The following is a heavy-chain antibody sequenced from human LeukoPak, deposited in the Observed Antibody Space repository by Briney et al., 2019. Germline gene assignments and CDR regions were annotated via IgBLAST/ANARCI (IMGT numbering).Heavy chain of an antibody. D-gene: IGHD6-13*01. CDR2: ICPGDSDT. V-gene: IGHV5-51*01. CDR1: GYSFTSYW. J-gene: IGHJ4*02. Sequence: GESLKISCKGSGYSFTSYWIGWVRQMPGKGLEWMGIICPGDSDTKYSPSFQGQVTISADRSTSTAYLQWSSLKASDTAMYYCARRAYTSSWYGFDYWGQGTLVTVSS. CDR3: ARRAYTSSWYGFDY.